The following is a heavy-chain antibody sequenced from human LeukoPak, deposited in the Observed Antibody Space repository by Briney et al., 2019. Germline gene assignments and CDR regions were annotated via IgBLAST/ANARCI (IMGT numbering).Heavy chain of an antibody. Sequence: PGGSLRLSCAASGFTFGTYAMSWVRQGPGKGLEWVAVIWYDGSNKYYADSVKGRFTISRDNSKNTLYLQMNSLRAEDTAVYYCAMSGYGFPLRLDYYYYYGMDVWGQGTTVTVSS. CDR2: IWYDGSNK. CDR1: GFTFGTYA. J-gene: IGHJ6*02. D-gene: IGHD5-18*01. CDR3: AMSGYGFPLRLDYYYYYGMDV. V-gene: IGHV3-33*08.